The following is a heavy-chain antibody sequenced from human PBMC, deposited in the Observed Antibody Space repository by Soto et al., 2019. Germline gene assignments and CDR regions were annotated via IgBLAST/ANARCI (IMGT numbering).Heavy chain of an antibody. CDR3: ARIQLDTIMALDY. CDR1: GYTFTSYA. J-gene: IGHJ4*02. D-gene: IGHD5-18*01. CDR2: INAGNGNT. Sequence: ASVKVSSKASGYTFTSYAMRWVRQAPGQRLEWMGWINAGNGNTKYSQKFQGRFTISRDSSKNTLYLQMNSLRVEDTAVYYCARIQLDTIMALDYWGQGTPVTVSS. V-gene: IGHV1-3*01.